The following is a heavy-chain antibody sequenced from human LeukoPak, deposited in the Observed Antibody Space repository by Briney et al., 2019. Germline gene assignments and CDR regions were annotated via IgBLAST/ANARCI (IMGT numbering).Heavy chain of an antibody. J-gene: IGHJ4*02. CDR2: ISSSSSYI. V-gene: IGHV3-21*01. D-gene: IGHD3-22*01. CDR1: GFTFSSYS. CDR3: ARDKDSSSSLDY. Sequence: GGSLRLSCAASGFTFSSYSMNWVRQAPGKGLEWVSSISSSSSYIYYADSVKGRFTISRDNAKNSLYLQMNSLRAEDTAVYYCARDKDSSSSLDYWGQGTLVTVSS.